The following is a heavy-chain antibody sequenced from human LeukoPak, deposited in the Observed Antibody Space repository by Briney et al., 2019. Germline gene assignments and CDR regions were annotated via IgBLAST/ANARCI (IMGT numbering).Heavy chain of an antibody. D-gene: IGHD6-25*01. CDR3: ARDSAAHGGY. V-gene: IGHV3-7*03. Sequence: PGGSLRLSCVVSEFNFRNYWMSWVRQTPGKGLEWVANIKQDGSDKYYVDSVKGRFIISRDNAKNSLYLQMNSLRDEDTAVYYCARDSAAHGGYWGQGTPVTVSS. J-gene: IGHJ4*02. CDR2: IKQDGSDK. CDR1: EFNFRNYW.